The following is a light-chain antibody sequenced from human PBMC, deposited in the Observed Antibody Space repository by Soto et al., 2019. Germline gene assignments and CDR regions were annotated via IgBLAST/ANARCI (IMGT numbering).Light chain of an antibody. J-gene: IGKJ3*01. CDR1: QSVSSY. CDR2: DAS. V-gene: IGKV3-11*01. Sequence: EIVLTQSPATLSLSPGERATLSCRASQSVSSYLAWYQQKLGQAPRLLIYDASNRATGIPARFSGSGFGTDFTLTISSLEPEDFAIYYCQQRSNWPPTFGPGTKVDIK. CDR3: QQRSNWPPT.